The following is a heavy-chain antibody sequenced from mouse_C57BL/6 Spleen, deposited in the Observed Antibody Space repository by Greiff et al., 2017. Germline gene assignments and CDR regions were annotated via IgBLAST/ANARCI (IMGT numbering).Heavy chain of an antibody. CDR3: ARKRMNSNYHYYAMDD. V-gene: IGHV1-39*01. Sequence: SGPELVKPGASVKISCKASGYSFTDYNMNWVKQSNGKSLEWIGVINPNYGTTSYNQKFKGKATLTVDQSSSTAYMQLNSLTSEDSAVYYCARKRMNSNYHYYAMDDWGQGTSVTVSS. D-gene: IGHD2-5*01. CDR1: GYSFTDYN. CDR2: INPNYGTT. J-gene: IGHJ4*01.